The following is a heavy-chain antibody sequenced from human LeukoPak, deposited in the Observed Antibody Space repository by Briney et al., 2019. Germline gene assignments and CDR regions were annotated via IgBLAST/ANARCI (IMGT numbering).Heavy chain of an antibody. CDR1: GFTFSSYA. CDR3: AKDRGGYCSGGSCYFDY. CDR2: ISGSGAYT. D-gene: IGHD2-15*01. J-gene: IGHJ4*02. V-gene: IGHV3-23*01. Sequence: GGSLRLSCAASGFTFSSYAMTWVRQAPGKGLEWVSTISGSGAYTYYADSVKGRFTISRDNSKNTLYLQMNSLRAEDTAVYYCAKDRGGYCSGGSCYFDYWGQGTLVTVSS.